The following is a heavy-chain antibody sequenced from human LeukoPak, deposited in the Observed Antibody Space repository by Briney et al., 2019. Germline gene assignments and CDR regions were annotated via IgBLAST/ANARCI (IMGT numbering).Heavy chain of an antibody. Sequence: GGSLRLSCAASGFTFSSYWMSWVRQAPGKGLEWVASINQDGSEKYYVDSVKGRFTISRDNAKNSLYLQMNSLRADDTAVYYCARARGGSNSDYWGQGTLVTVSS. CDR3: ARARGGSNSDY. J-gene: IGHJ4*02. CDR2: INQDGSEK. V-gene: IGHV3-7*05. CDR1: GFTFSSYW. D-gene: IGHD1-26*01.